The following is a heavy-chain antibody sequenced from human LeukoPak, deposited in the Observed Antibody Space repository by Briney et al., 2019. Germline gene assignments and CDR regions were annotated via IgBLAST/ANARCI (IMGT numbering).Heavy chain of an antibody. Sequence: SVKVSCKASGGTFSSYAISWVRQAPGQGLEWMGGIIPIFGTANYAQKFQGRVTITADESTSTAYMELSSLRSEDTAVYYCARAAYGDYGLDYWGQGTPVTVSS. CDR1: GGTFSSYA. CDR2: IIPIFGTA. J-gene: IGHJ4*02. CDR3: ARAAYGDYGLDY. V-gene: IGHV1-69*13. D-gene: IGHD4-17*01.